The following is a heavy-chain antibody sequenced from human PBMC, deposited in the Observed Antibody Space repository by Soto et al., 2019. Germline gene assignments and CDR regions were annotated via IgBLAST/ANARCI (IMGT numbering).Heavy chain of an antibody. J-gene: IGHJ6*02. CDR1: GYSFTSYW. D-gene: IGHD6-13*01. V-gene: IGHV5-51*01. Sequence: GESLKISCKGSGYSFTSYWIGWVRQMPGRGLEWMGIIYPGDSDTRYSPSFQGQVTISADKSISTAYLQWSSPKASDTAMYYCARLSSSGPRGYYYGMDVWGQGTTVTVYS. CDR2: IYPGDSDT. CDR3: ARLSSSGPRGYYYGMDV.